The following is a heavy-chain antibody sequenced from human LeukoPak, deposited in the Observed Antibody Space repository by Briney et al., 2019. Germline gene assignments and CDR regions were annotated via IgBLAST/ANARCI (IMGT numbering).Heavy chain of an antibody. Sequence: GGSLRLSCAASGFTFSSYEMNWVRQAPGKGLEWVSYISSSGSTIYYADSVKGRFTISRDNAKNSLYLQMNSLRAEDTAVYYCARGPYGDYGQGFDYWGQGTPVTVSS. CDR1: GFTFSSYE. D-gene: IGHD4-17*01. CDR2: ISSSGSTI. CDR3: ARGPYGDYGQGFDY. J-gene: IGHJ4*02. V-gene: IGHV3-48*03.